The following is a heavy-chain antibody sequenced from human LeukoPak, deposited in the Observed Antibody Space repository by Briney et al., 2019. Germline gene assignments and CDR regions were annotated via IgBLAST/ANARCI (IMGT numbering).Heavy chain of an antibody. Sequence: SETLSLTCTVSGGSISSYYWSWIRQPPGKGLEWIGYIYYSGSTNYNPSLKSRVTISVDTSKNQFSLKLSSVTAADTAVYYCARLGLDYGSGSSFVMDVWGQGTTVTVSS. J-gene: IGHJ6*02. V-gene: IGHV4-59*01. CDR3: ARLGLDYGSGSSFVMDV. CDR2: IYYSGST. D-gene: IGHD3-10*01. CDR1: GGSISSYY.